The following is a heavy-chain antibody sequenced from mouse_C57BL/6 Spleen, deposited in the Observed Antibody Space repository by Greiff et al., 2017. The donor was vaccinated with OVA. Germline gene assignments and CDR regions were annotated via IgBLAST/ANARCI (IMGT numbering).Heavy chain of an antibody. CDR2: IRYSGST. J-gene: IGHJ3*01. CDR3: ARADYYYGSSFAY. V-gene: IGHV3-1*01. CDR1: GYSITSGYD. D-gene: IGHD1-1*01. Sequence: EVQLQQSGPGMVKPSQSLSLTCTVTGYSITSGYDWHWIRHFPGNKLEWMGYIRYSGSTNYNPSLKSRISITHDTSKNHFFLKLNSVTTEDTAAYYCARADYYYGSSFAYWGQGTLVTVSA.